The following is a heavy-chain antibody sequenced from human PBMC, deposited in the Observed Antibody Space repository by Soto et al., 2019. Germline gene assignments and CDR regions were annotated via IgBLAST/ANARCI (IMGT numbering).Heavy chain of an antibody. V-gene: IGHV3-23*01. CDR3: AKEGSTSYAFFDS. CDR2: IGGSDGST. Sequence: GGSLRLSWAASGFTFSTYAMSWVRQAPGKGLEWVSAIGGSDGSTHYADSVEGRLTISRDNSKNTLYLQINSLRAEDTAVYYCAKEGSTSYAFFDSWGQGTLVTVSS. CDR1: GFTFSTYA. D-gene: IGHD6-6*01. J-gene: IGHJ4*02.